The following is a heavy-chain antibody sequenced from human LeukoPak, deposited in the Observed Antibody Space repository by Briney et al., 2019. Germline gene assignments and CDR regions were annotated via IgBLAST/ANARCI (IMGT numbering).Heavy chain of an antibody. Sequence: GASVKVSCKASGYTFTSYGISWVRQAPGQGLEWMGWISAYNGNTNYAQKLQGRVTMTTDTSTSTAYMELRSLRSDDTAVYYCARDEGYCSGGSCSYFDYWGPGTLVTVSS. V-gene: IGHV1-18*01. D-gene: IGHD2-15*01. CDR3: ARDEGYCSGGSCSYFDY. CDR1: GYTFTSYG. J-gene: IGHJ4*02. CDR2: ISAYNGNT.